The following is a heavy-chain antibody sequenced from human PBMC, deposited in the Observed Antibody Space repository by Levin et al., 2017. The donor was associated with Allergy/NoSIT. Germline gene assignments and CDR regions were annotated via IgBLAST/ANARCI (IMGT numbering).Heavy chain of an antibody. CDR3: SVIVGVTTHRNYYYYMDV. CDR2: INHSGST. CDR1: GGSFSGYY. J-gene: IGHJ6*03. D-gene: IGHD2-21*02. Sequence: SQTLSLTCAVYGGSFSGYYWSWIRQPPGKGLEWIGEINHSGSTNYNPSLTSRVTISVDTSKNQFSLKLSSVTAADTAVYYCSVIVGVTTHRNYYYYMDVWGKGTTVTVSS. V-gene: IGHV4-34*01.